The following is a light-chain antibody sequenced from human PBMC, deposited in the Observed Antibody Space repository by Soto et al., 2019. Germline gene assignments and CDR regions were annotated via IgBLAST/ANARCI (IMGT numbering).Light chain of an antibody. J-gene: IGKJ3*01. Sequence: EIVLTQSPATLSLSPGERATLSCRASQSVSSYLAWYQQKPGQAPRLLIYDASNRATGIPARFSGSGSGTDFTLTISSLEPEDFAVYYCQQRSNWLSPLFGPGTKVDIK. V-gene: IGKV3-11*01. CDR1: QSVSSY. CDR3: QQRSNWLSPL. CDR2: DAS.